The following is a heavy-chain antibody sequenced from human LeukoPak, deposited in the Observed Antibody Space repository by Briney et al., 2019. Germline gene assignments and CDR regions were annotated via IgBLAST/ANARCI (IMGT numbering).Heavy chain of an antibody. Sequence: ASVKVSCKASGYTFTGCYMHWVRQAPGQGLEWMGWINPNSGGTNYAQKFQGRVTMTRDTSISTAYMELSRLRSDDTAVYYCARDRAGRVPAAIFNYWGQGTLVTVSS. J-gene: IGHJ4*02. V-gene: IGHV1-2*02. D-gene: IGHD2-2*01. CDR2: INPNSGGT. CDR1: GYTFTGCY. CDR3: ARDRAGRVPAAIFNY.